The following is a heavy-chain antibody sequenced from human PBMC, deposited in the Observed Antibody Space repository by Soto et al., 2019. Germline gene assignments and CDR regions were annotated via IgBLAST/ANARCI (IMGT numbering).Heavy chain of an antibody. V-gene: IGHV4-59*01. D-gene: IGHD6-19*01. J-gene: IGHJ4*02. CDR2: IYYSGST. CDR3: ARGGQWLSWGTFDY. Sequence: SSETLSLTCTVSGGSISSYYWSWIRQPPGKGLEWIGYIYYSGSTNYNPSLKSRVTISVDTSKNQFSLKLSSVTAADTAVYYCARGGQWLSWGTFDYWGQGTLVTVSS. CDR1: GGSISSYY.